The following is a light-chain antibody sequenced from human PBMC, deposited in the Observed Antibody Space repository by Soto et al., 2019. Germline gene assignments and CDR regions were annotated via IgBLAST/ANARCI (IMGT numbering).Light chain of an antibody. J-gene: IGLJ1*01. CDR3: CSYADVATYV. V-gene: IGLV2-23*01. Sequence: QSVLTQPASVSGSPGQSITISCTGTSSDVGSYDPVSWYQQRPGKGPKLIIYEGSKRPSGVSDRFSGSKSGNTASLTISGLQTEDEADYYCCSYADVATYVFGGGTKVTVL. CDR1: SSDVGSYDP. CDR2: EGS.